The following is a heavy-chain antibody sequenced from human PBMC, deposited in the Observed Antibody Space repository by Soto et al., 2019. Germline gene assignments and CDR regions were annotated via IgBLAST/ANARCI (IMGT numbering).Heavy chain of an antibody. CDR1: GFTFSDYY. J-gene: IGHJ4*02. CDR2: ISSSSSYT. Sequence: PGGSLRLSCAASGFTFSDYYMRWIRQAPGKGLEWGSYISSSSSYTNYADSVKGRFTISRDNAKISLYLQMNSLRAEPTAVYYCARWGPPGGYDFGYWGQGTLVTVSS. V-gene: IGHV3-11*03. D-gene: IGHD5-12*01. CDR3: ARWGPPGGYDFGY.